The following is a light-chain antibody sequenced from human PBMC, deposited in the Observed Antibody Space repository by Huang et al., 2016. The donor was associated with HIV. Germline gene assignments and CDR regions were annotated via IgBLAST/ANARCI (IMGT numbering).Light chain of an antibody. CDR1: QSLEYSDGNTY. CDR3: MQGTHWPPYT. Sequence: DVVLNQSPLSLPVTLGQSASLSCRSSQSLEYSDGNTYLSWFHQRPGQSPRRLIYNGCKRDSGGPDRFSGSGSGTDFTLKISRVEAEDVGIYYCMQGTHWPPYTFGQGTKLEI. J-gene: IGKJ2*01. CDR2: NGC. V-gene: IGKV2-30*01.